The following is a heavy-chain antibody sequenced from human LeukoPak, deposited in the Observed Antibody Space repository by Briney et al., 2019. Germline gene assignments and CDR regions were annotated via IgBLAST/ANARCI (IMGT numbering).Heavy chain of an antibody. D-gene: IGHD6-19*01. CDR3: ARRGGGWYIDY. CDR1: GGSFSGYY. V-gene: IGHV4-34*01. J-gene: IGHJ4*02. Sequence: SETLSLTCDVSGGSFSGYYWTWIRQPPGKGLEWIGEINHSGSTNYNPSLKSRVTISVDTSKNQFSLKLSSVTAADTAVYYCARRGGGWYIDYWGQGTLVTVSS. CDR2: INHSGST.